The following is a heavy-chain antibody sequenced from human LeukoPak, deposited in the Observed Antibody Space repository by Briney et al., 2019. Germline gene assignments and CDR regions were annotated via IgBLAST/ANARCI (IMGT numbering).Heavy chain of an antibody. V-gene: IGHV1-69*04. Sequence: SVKVSCKASGGTFSSYAISWVRQAPGQGLEWMGRIIPILGIANYAQKFQGRVTITADKSTSTAYMELSSLRSEDTAVYYCARDRGYCSSTSCYTPGYFDYWGQGTLVTVSS. CDR1: GGTFSSYA. CDR2: IIPILGIA. CDR3: ARDRGYCSSTSCYTPGYFDY. J-gene: IGHJ4*02. D-gene: IGHD2-2*02.